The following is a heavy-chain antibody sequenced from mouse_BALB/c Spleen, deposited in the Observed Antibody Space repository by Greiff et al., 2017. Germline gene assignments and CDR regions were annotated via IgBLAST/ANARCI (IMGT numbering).Heavy chain of an antibody. J-gene: IGHJ2*01. CDR2: ISNGGGST. CDR3: ARQGDYGFDY. CDR1: GFTFSSYT. V-gene: IGHV5-12-2*01. D-gene: IGHD2-4*01. Sequence: DVMLVESGGGLVQPGGSLKLSCAASGFTFSSYTMSWVRQTPEKRLEWVAYISNGGGSTYYPDTVKGRFTISRDNAKNTLYLQMSSLKSEDTAMYYCARQGDYGFDYWGQGTTLTVSS.